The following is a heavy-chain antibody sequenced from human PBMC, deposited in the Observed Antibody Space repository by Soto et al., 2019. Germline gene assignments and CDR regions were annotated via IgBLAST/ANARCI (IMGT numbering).Heavy chain of an antibody. V-gene: IGHV1-18*01. D-gene: IGHD2-15*01. CDR3: ARARYCSGGSCYSYWFDP. CDR1: GYTFTSYG. J-gene: IGHJ5*02. Sequence: ASVKVSCKASGYTFTSYGISWVRQAPGQGLEWMGWISAYNGNTNYAQKLQGRVTMTTDASTSTAYMELRSLRSDDTAVYYCARARYCSGGSCYSYWFDPWGQGTLVTVSS. CDR2: ISAYNGNT.